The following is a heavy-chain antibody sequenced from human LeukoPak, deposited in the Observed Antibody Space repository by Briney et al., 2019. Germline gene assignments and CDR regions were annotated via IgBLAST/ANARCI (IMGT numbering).Heavy chain of an antibody. CDR2: IYYSGST. J-gene: IGHJ5*02. Sequence: MPSQTLSLTCSVSGGSINSGGYFWNWVRQQPGKGLEWIGYIYYSGSTNYNPSLKSRVTISVDTSKNQFSLKLSSVTAADTAVYYCAVQQLNWFDPWGQGTLVTVSS. CDR3: AVQQLNWFDP. V-gene: IGHV4-31*03. D-gene: IGHD6-13*01. CDR1: GGSINSGGYF.